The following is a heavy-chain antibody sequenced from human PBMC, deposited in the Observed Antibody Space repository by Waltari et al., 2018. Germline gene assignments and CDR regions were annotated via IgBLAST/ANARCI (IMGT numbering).Heavy chain of an antibody. CDR2: IYYSGSN. CDR3: ARVVSYYYYYMDV. CDR1: GGSISSSSYY. D-gene: IGHD3-22*01. V-gene: IGHV4-39*07. J-gene: IGHJ6*03. Sequence: QLQLQESGPGLVKPSETLSLTCTVSGGSISSSSYYWGWIRQPPGKGLEWIGSIYYSGSNYYNPSKKSRVTISEDTSKNQFSLKRSAVTAADTAVYYGARVVSYYYYYMDVWGKGTTVTISS.